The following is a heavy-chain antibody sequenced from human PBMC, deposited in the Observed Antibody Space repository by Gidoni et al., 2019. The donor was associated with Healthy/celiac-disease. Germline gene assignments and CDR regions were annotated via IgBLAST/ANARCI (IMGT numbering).Heavy chain of an antibody. V-gene: IGHV4-39*01. J-gene: IGHJ4*02. CDR1: ISSSSYY. CDR2: IYYSGST. Sequence: QLQLQESGPGLVKPSETLSLTSISSSSYYWGWIRQPPGKGLEWIGSIYYSGSTYYNPSLKSRVTISVDTSKNQFSLKLSSVTAADTAVYYCARVGDTAMVEFDYWGQGTLVTVSS. D-gene: IGHD5-18*01. CDR3: ARVGDTAMVEFDY.